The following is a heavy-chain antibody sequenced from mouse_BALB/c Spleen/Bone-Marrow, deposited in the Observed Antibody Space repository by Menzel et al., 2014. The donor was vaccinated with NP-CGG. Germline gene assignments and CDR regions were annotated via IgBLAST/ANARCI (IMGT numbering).Heavy chain of an antibody. CDR3: ARGGDSLLRLRSMDY. V-gene: IGHV5-12*02. J-gene: IGHJ4*01. D-gene: IGHD1-2*01. CDR1: GFTFSDYY. CDR2: ISNGGGST. Sequence: EVKLVESGGGLVQPGGSLKLSCATSGFTFSDYYMYWVRQTPEKRLEWVAYISNGGGSTYYPGTVKGRFTISRDNAKNPLYLQMSRLKSEDTAMYYCARGGDSLLRLRSMDYWGQGTSVTVSS.